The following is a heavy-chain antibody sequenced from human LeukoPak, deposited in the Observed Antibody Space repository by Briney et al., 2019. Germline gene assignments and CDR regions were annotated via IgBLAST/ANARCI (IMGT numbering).Heavy chain of an antibody. CDR3: AKGGATVIDY. Sequence: GRPLRLACAASVFTFSNYWMHWVRLAPMKRLLWVSRINSDGSSTTSADSVKGRFTISRDNAKNTLYLQMNSLRAEDKAVYYCAKGGATVIDYWGQGTLVTVSS. V-gene: IGHV3-74*01. J-gene: IGHJ4*02. CDR2: INSDGSST. D-gene: IGHD4-17*01. CDR1: VFTFSNYW.